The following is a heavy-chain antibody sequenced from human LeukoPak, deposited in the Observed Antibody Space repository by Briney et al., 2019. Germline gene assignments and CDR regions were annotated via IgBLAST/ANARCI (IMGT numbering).Heavy chain of an antibody. CDR1: GGSISSSSYY. V-gene: IGHV4-39*01. J-gene: IGHJ4*02. Sequence: PSETLSLTCTVSGGSISSSSYYWGWIRQPPGKGLEWIGSIYYSGSTYYNPSLKSRVTISVDTSKNQFSLKLSSVTAADTAVYYCTRHTDDPRYYYDSSGYSSWGQGTLVTVSS. CDR2: IYYSGST. CDR3: TRHTDDPRYYYDSSGYSS. D-gene: IGHD3-22*01.